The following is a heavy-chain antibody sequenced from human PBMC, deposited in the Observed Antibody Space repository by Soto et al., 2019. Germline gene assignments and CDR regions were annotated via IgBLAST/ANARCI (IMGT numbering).Heavy chain of an antibody. CDR3: ASDFDWVYPYYYGMDV. CDR1: GFTFSDYY. D-gene: IGHD3-9*01. J-gene: IGHJ6*02. V-gene: IGHV3-11*06. Sequence: GGALRLSCAASGFTFSDYYMSWIRQAPGKGLEWVSYISSSSSYTNYADSVKGRFTISRDNAKNSLYLQMNSLRAEDTAVYYCASDFDWVYPYYYGMDVWGQGTTVPVSS. CDR2: ISSSSSYT.